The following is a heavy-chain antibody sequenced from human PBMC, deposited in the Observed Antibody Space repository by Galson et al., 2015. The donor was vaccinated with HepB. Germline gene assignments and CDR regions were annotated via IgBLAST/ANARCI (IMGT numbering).Heavy chain of an antibody. D-gene: IGHD2-15*01. Sequence: SLRLSCAASGFTFSSYGMHWVRQAPGKGLEWVAVIWYDGSNKYYADSVKGRFTISRDNSKNTLYLQMNSLRAEDTAMYFCAKDGIMVANNPYHFHYWGQGTLVTVSS. CDR2: IWYDGSNK. V-gene: IGHV3-33*06. J-gene: IGHJ4*02. CDR1: GFTFSSYG. CDR3: AKDGIMVANNPYHFHY.